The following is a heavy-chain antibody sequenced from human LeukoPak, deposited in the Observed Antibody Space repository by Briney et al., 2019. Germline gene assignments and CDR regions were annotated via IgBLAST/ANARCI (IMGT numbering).Heavy chain of an antibody. J-gene: IGHJ3*02. CDR3: ARDKRYFDWLLDAFDI. CDR1: GGTFSSYA. V-gene: IGHV1-69*13. CDR2: IIPIFGTA. Sequence: SVKVSCKASGGTFSSYAISWVRQAPGQGLEWMGGIIPIFGTANYVQKFQGRVTITADESTSTAYMELRSLRSDDTAVYYCARDKRYFDWLLDAFDIWGQGTMVTVSS. D-gene: IGHD3-9*01.